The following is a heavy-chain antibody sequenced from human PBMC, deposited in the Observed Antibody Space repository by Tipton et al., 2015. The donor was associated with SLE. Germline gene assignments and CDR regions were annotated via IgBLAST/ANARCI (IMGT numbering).Heavy chain of an antibody. J-gene: IGHJ4*02. CDR3: ARGWDYDFWSGYADY. Sequence: TLSLTCTVSGGSISGSYFWTWMRQPAGKGLEPKGLESIGRIYTSGSTSYNPSLKSRVTISADMSRNQFSLKLSSVTAADTAVYYCARGWDYDFWSGYADYWGQGTLLTVSS. V-gene: IGHV4-61*02. CDR1: GGSISGSYF. CDR2: IYTSGST. D-gene: IGHD3-3*01.